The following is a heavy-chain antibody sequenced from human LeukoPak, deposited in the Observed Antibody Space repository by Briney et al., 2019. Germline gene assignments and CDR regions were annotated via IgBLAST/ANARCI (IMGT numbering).Heavy chain of an antibody. CDR1: GFTFSSYW. Sequence: GGSLRLSCAASGFTFSSYWMNWARQAPGKGLEWVASINHNGNVNYYVDSVKGRFTISRDNAKNSLYLQMSNLRAEDTAVYYCPKASDSSGYYEGYFQHWGQGTLVTVSS. D-gene: IGHD3-22*01. V-gene: IGHV3-7*03. J-gene: IGHJ1*01. CDR3: PKASDSSGYYEGYFQH. CDR2: INHNGNVN.